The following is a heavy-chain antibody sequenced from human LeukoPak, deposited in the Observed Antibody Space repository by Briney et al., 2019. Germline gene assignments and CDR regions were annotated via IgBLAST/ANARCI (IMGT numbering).Heavy chain of an antibody. V-gene: IGHV4-31*03. CDR3: ARSTLTIAAADTTYFDY. J-gene: IGHJ4*02. Sequence: SQTLSLTCTVSGGSISSGGYHWSWIRQHPGKGLEWIGYIYYSGSTYYNPSLKSRVTISVDTSKNQFSLKLSSVTAADTAVYYCARSTLTIAAADTTYFDYWGQGTLVTVSS. CDR2: IYYSGST. CDR1: GGSISSGGYH. D-gene: IGHD6-13*01.